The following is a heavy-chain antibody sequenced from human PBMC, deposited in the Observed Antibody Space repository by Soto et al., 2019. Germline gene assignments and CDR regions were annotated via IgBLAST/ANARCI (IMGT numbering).Heavy chain of an antibody. D-gene: IGHD3-22*01. J-gene: IGHJ4*02. CDR3: ARDQGYYDSSGYFDY. V-gene: IGHV3-11*01. CDR1: GFTFSDYY. Sequence: GGSLRLSCAASGFTFSDYYMSWIRQAPGKGLEWVSYISSSGSIIYYADSVKGRFTISRDNARNSLYLQLNSLRAEDTAVYYCARDQGYYDSSGYFDYWGQGTLVTVSS. CDR2: ISSSGSII.